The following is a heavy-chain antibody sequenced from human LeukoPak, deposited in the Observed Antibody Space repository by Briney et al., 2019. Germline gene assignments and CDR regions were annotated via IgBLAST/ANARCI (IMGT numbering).Heavy chain of an antibody. J-gene: IGHJ4*02. D-gene: IGHD2-15*01. V-gene: IGHV3-33*01. Sequence: PGRSLRLSCAASGFMFSEHGMHWIRQAPGKGLEWVAVIWHDGSKQLYADSVKGRFSISRDDSTGTLYLQMNSLRAEDTAVYYCAREDSGGWLSAYWGQGTLVTVSS. CDR3: AREDSGGWLSAY. CDR2: IWHDGSKQ. CDR1: GFMFSEHG.